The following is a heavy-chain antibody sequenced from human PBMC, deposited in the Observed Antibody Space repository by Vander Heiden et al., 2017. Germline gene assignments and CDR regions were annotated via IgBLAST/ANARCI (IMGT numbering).Heavy chain of an antibody. D-gene: IGHD3-10*01. CDR3: ARGSNALNDAFDI. V-gene: IGHV3-30*01. Sequence: QVQLVESGGGVVQPGRSLRLSCAASGVTFRSYAMHWVRQAPGKGLEWVAVISYDGSKKYYADSVKGRLTISRDNSKNTLYLQMNSLRAEDTAVYYCARGSNALNDAFDIWGQGTMVTVSS. J-gene: IGHJ3*02. CDR2: ISYDGSKK. CDR1: GVTFRSYA.